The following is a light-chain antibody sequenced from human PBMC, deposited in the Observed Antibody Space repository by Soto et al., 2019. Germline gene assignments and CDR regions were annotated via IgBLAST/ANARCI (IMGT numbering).Light chain of an antibody. CDR1: SSNIGSDT. CDR3: ATWDDSLNRVV. J-gene: IGLJ3*02. Sequence: QSVLTQPPSASGTPGRRITISCSGNSSNIGSDTVNWYQQVPGTAPKLLIYSDTLRPSGVPDRFSASKSGTSAPLVISGLQSEDEADYYCATWDDSLNRVVFGGGTKLTVL. CDR2: SDT. V-gene: IGLV1-44*01.